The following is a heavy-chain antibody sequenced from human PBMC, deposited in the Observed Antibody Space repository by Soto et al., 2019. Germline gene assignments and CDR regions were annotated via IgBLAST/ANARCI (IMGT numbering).Heavy chain of an antibody. J-gene: IGHJ4*02. CDR1: GGTCSGYS. CDR2: ISSSSSYI. D-gene: IGHD3-16*01. Sequence: GGSLRLSCAAAGGTCSGYSMNWVRRAPGKGLEWVSSISSSSSYIYYADSVKGRFTIARDNARNSLYLQLNSLRAEDPAVYYCARALGVSRGPFDYWGQGTLVTVSS. V-gene: IGHV3-21*01. CDR3: ARALGVSRGPFDY.